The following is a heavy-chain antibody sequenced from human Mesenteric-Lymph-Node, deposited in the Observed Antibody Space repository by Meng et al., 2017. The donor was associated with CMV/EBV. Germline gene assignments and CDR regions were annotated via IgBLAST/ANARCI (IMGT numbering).Heavy chain of an antibody. J-gene: IGHJ5*02. Sequence: ASVKVSCKASGYTFTGYYMHWVRQAPGQGLEWMGWINPNSGGTNYAQKFQGRVTMTRDTSISTAYMGLSRLRSDDTAVYYCARGCTLWFGELLGWFDPWGQGTLVTVSS. D-gene: IGHD3-10*01. CDR3: ARGCTLWFGELLGWFDP. CDR1: GYTFTGYY. CDR2: INPNSGGT. V-gene: IGHV1-2*02.